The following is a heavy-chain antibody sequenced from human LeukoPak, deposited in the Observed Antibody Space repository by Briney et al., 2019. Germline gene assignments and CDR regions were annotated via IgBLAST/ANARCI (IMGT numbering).Heavy chain of an antibody. CDR1: GFTFSTYW. D-gene: IGHD5-24*01. CDR2: IKQDGSET. J-gene: IGHJ4*02. V-gene: IGHV3-7*01. Sequence: GGSLRLSCATSGFTFSTYWMSCVRQAPGKGLEWVANIKQDGSETYYADSVKGRFTIFRDNAKNSLYLQMDSLRVEDTAVYYCANGDGFDYWGQGTLVIVSS. CDR3: ANGDGFDY.